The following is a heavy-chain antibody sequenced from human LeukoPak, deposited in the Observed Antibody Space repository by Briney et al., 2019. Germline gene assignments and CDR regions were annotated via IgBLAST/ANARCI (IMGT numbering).Heavy chain of an antibody. J-gene: IGHJ3*02. V-gene: IGHV3-7*01. CDR2: IKYDGSEK. Sequence: PGGSLRLSCAASAFSFSTYWMSWVRQAPGKGLQWVANIKYDGSEKYHVDSVKGRFTISRDNAKNSLYLQMSSLRAEDTAIYYCARGVDVDISGTDAFDIWGQGTMVTVSS. CDR3: ARGVDVDISGTDAFDI. CDR1: AFSFSTYW. D-gene: IGHD5-12*01.